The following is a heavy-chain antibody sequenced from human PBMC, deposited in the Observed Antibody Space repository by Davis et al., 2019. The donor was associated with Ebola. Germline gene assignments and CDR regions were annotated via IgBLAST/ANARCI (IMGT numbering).Heavy chain of an antibody. V-gene: IGHV3-21*01. Sequence: SLNISCASSGFTFSSYSMNWVRHAPGKGLEWVSSISSSSSYIYYADSVKGRFTISRDNAKNSLYLQMNSLRAEDTAVYYCARASTTVVDFDYWGQGTLVTVSS. CDR1: GFTFSSYS. CDR2: ISSSSSYI. CDR3: ARASTTVVDFDY. D-gene: IGHD4-23*01. J-gene: IGHJ4*02.